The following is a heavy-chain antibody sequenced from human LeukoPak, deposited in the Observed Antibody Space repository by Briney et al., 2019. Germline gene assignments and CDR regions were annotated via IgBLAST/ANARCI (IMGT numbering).Heavy chain of an antibody. V-gene: IGHV4-59*03. D-gene: IGHD5-12*01. CDR2: IYYSGST. Sequence: SETLSLTSTVSGGSISNYYWGWIRQPPGKGLEWIGYIYYSGSTNYNPSLKSRVTFSVDTSKNQFSLKLRSVTAADTAVYYCAKYGGHNWFDPWGQGTLVTVSS. J-gene: IGHJ5*02. CDR3: AKYGGHNWFDP. CDR1: GGSISNYY.